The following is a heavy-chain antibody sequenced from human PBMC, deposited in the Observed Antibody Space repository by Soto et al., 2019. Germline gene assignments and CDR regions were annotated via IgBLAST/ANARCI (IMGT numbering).Heavy chain of an antibody. Sequence: QVQLVQSGAEVKKPGASVKVSFKASGYTFTSYDINWVRQATGQGLEWMGWMNPNSGNTGYAQKFQGRVTMTRNTSISTAYTEPSSLRSEDTAVYYCAKSIRRLRRVHYYYGMDVWGQGTTVTVSS. CDR2: MNPNSGNT. CDR3: AKSIRRLRRVHYYYGMDV. V-gene: IGHV1-8*01. J-gene: IGHJ6*02. D-gene: IGHD4-17*01. CDR1: GYTFTSYD.